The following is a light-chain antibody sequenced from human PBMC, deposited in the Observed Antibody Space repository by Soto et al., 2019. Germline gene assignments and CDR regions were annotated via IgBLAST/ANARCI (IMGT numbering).Light chain of an antibody. V-gene: IGKV1-12*01. CDR2: SAS. J-gene: IGKJ1*01. CDR1: QDIGSQ. CDR3: QQVKTFPRT. Sequence: DIQMTQSPSSMSASVGDRVTITCRASQDIGSQLGWYQQKPGKAPKLLIHSASTLQRGVPFRFNGSGSGTEFTLTISSLQSEDFATYYCQQVKTFPRTFGQGTKVEIE.